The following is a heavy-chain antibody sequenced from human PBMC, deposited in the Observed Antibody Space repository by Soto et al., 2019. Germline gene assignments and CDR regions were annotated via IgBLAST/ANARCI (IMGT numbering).Heavy chain of an antibody. D-gene: IGHD6-6*01. J-gene: IGHJ4*02. CDR1: GGSISSYY. CDR2: IYYSGST. Sequence: QVQLQESGPGLVKPSETLSLTCTVSGGSISSYYWSWIRQPPGKGLEWIGYIYYSGSTNYNPSLKSRVTISVDTSRNQCSLKLSSVTAADTAAYFCARASDLHSSSYYFDYWGQGTLVTVSS. V-gene: IGHV4-59*01. CDR3: ARASDLHSSSYYFDY.